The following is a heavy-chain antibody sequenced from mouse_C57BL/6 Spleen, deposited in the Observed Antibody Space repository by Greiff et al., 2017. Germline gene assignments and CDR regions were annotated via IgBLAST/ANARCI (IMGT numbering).Heavy chain of an antibody. CDR1: GYTFTSYG. Sequence: QVQLQQSGAELARPGASVKLSCKASGYTFTSYGISWVKQRTGQGLEWIGEIYPRSGNTYYNEKFKGKATLTAAKSSSTAYMELRSLTSEDSAVYSCARSQRTGGGFYAMDYWGQGTSVTVSS. D-gene: IGHD4-1*01. CDR2: IYPRSGNT. V-gene: IGHV1-81*01. CDR3: ARSQRTGGGFYAMDY. J-gene: IGHJ4*01.